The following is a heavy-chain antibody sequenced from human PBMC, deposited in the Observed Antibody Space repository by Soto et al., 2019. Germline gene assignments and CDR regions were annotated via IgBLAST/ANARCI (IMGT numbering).Heavy chain of an antibody. J-gene: IGHJ4*02. V-gene: IGHV3-33*01. Sequence: QVQLVESGGGVVQPGRSLRLSCAASGFTFSSYGMHWVRQAPGKGLEWVAVIWYDGSNKYYADSVKGRFTISRDNSKNTLYLQMNSLRAEDTAVYYCARAHAIYDSSGYYYYWGQGTLVTVSS. CDR1: GFTFSSYG. D-gene: IGHD3-22*01. CDR3: ARAHAIYDSSGYYYY. CDR2: IWYDGSNK.